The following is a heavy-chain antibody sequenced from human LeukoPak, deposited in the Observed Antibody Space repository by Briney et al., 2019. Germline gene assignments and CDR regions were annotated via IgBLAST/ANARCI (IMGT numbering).Heavy chain of an antibody. CDR2: ISYDGSNR. CDR3: AKDLSPHPLWPKPDY. Sequence: GRALRLSCAASGFTFSTYGMHWVRQAPDKGLGWVAVISYDGSNRYYADSVKGRFTISRDNSKNTLYLQMNSLRAEDTAVYFCAKDLSPHPLWPKPDYWGQGTLVTVSS. CDR1: GFTFSTYG. J-gene: IGHJ4*02. D-gene: IGHD5-18*01. V-gene: IGHV3-30*18.